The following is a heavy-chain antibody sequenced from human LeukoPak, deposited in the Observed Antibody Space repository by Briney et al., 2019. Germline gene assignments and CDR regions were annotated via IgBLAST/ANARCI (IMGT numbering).Heavy chain of an antibody. CDR2: IYTSGST. V-gene: IGHV4-4*07. Sequence: SETLSLTCTVSGGSISSYYWSWLRQPAGKGLEWIGRIYTSGSTNYNPSLKSRVTMSVDTSKNQSSLKLSSVTAADTAVYYCARDGAYIAVAGDIDYWGQGTLVTVSS. CDR3: ARDGAYIAVAGDIDY. D-gene: IGHD6-19*01. CDR1: GGSISSYY. J-gene: IGHJ4*02.